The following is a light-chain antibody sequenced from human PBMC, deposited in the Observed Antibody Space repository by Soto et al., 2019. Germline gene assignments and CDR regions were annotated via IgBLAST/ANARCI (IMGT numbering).Light chain of an antibody. V-gene: IGKV3-20*01. CDR3: QQYGSSPWT. CDR1: QSVSSSY. CDR2: GAS. J-gene: IGKJ1*01. Sequence: EIVLTQSPGTLSLSPGERATLSCRASQSVSSSYLAWYKQKPGQAPRLLLYGASSRATGIPDRFSGSGSGPDFTITISRLEPEDFAVYYCQQYGSSPWTFGQGTKVEIK.